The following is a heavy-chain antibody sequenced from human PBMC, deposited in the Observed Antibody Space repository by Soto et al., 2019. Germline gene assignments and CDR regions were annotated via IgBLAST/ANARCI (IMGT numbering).Heavy chain of an antibody. J-gene: IGHJ5*02. Sequence: SLCLACASSGFTFSSYGMTWLRQAPGKGLEWVAVIWYDGSNKYYADSVKGRFTISRDNSKNTLYLQMNSLRAEDTAVYYCARDPGIVVVPAAMWFAPWGQGT. CDR1: GFTFSSYG. CDR3: ARDPGIVVVPAAMWFAP. CDR2: IWYDGSNK. V-gene: IGHV3-33*01. D-gene: IGHD2-2*01.